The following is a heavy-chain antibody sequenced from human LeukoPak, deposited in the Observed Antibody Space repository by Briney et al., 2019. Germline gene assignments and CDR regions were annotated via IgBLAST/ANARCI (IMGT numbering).Heavy chain of an antibody. V-gene: IGHV4-59*08. D-gene: IGHD5-12*01. CDR2: IYYSGST. CDR1: GGSISSYY. CDR3: ARGYSGYAYFDY. Sequence: SETLSLTCTVSGGSISSYYWSWIRQPPGKGLEWIGYIYYSGSTNYNPSLKSRVTISVDTSKNQFSLKLSPVTAADTAVYYCARGYSGYAYFDYWGQGTLVTVSS. J-gene: IGHJ4*02.